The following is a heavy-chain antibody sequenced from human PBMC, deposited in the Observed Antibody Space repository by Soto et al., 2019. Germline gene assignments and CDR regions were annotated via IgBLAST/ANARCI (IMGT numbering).Heavy chain of an antibody. D-gene: IGHD2-2*01. Sequence: QVQLVQSGAEVKKPGASVKVSCKASGYTFTGYYMHWVRQAPGQGLEWKGWINPNSGGTNYAQKLQGRVTMTRDTSISTAYRELSRLRSDDTAVYYCARDRRDTYRGYSGMDGWGQGTTVTVSS. V-gene: IGHV1-2*02. CDR1: GYTFTGYY. CDR2: INPNSGGT. J-gene: IGHJ6*02. CDR3: ARDRRDTYRGYSGMDG.